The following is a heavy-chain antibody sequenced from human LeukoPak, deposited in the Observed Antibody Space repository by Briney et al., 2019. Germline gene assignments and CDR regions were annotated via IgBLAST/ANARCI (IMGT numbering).Heavy chain of an antibody. Sequence: PSETQSLTCTVSGGSINNHYWSWIRQPPGKGMEDLGHIYYSGFTNYNPSLKSRVTMSVDTSKNQFSLKLSSVTAADTAVYYCARYGSSSLRAGYYYYMDVWGKGTTVTVSS. D-gene: IGHD6-6*01. CDR3: ARYGSSSLRAGYYYYMDV. V-gene: IGHV4-59*11. J-gene: IGHJ6*03. CDR1: GGSINNHY. CDR2: IYYSGFT.